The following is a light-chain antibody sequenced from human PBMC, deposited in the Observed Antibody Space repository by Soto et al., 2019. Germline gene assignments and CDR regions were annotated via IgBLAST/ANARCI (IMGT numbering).Light chain of an antibody. CDR3: QQYGSSQT. CDR2: GAS. J-gene: IGKJ2*01. Sequence: EIVLTQSPGTLSLSPGERATLSCRARQSVSSNYLAWYQQKPGQAPRLLIYGASSRATGIPDRFSGSGSGTDFTLTISRLDPEDFAVYYCQQYGSSQTFGQGTKLEIK. CDR1: QSVSSNY. V-gene: IGKV3-20*01.